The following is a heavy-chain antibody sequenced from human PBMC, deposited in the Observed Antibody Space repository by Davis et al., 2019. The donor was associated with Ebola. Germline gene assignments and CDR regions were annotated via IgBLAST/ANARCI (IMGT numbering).Heavy chain of an antibody. CDR1: GGTFSSYA. CDR3: AAEYCSSTSCYYYYGMDV. Sequence: SVKVSCKASGGTFSSYAISWVRQAPGQGLEWMGGIIPIFGTANYAQKFQGRVTITADKSTSTAYMELSSLRSEDTAVYYCAAEYCSSTSCYYYYGMDVWGQGTTVTVSS. D-gene: IGHD2-2*01. CDR2: IIPIFGTA. J-gene: IGHJ6*02. V-gene: IGHV1-69*06.